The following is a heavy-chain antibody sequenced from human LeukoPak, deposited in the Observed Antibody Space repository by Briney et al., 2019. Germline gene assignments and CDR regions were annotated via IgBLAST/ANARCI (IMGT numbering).Heavy chain of an antibody. CDR2: IYHTGRT. CDR1: GGSITSFY. J-gene: IGHJ4*02. V-gene: IGHV4-59*12. D-gene: IGHD6-19*01. CDR3: AREDPYSSGWYTIQNIKGDFDY. Sequence: SETLSLTCTVSGGSITSFYWSWIRQPPGKRLEWIGYIYHTGRTTYNPSFKSRVTISVDTSKNQFSLKLSSVTAADTAVYYCAREDPYSSGWYTIQNIKGDFDYWGQGTLVTVSS.